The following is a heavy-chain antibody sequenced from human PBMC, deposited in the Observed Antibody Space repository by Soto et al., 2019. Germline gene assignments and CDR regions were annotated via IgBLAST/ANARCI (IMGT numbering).Heavy chain of an antibody. V-gene: IGHV3-30*18. D-gene: IGHD5-12*01. CDR1: GFTFSSYG. Sequence: QVQLVESGGGVVQPGRSLRLSCAASGFTFSSYGMHWVRQAPGKGLEWVAVISYDGSNKYYADSVKGRFTISRDNSKNTLYLQMNSLRAEDTAVYYCAKDFGMATIRGYWGQGTLVTVSS. CDR2: ISYDGSNK. J-gene: IGHJ4*02. CDR3: AKDFGMATIRGY.